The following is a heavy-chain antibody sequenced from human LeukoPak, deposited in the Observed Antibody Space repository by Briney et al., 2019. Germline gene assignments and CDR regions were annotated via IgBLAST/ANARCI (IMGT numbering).Heavy chain of an antibody. CDR2: ISGSGGST. CDR3: SAAGATWADFDY. D-gene: IGHD1-26*01. CDR1: GFTFSSYA. V-gene: IGHV3-23*01. J-gene: IGHJ4*02. Sequence: GGSLRLSCAASGFTFSSYAMSWVRQAPGKGLEWVSAISGSGGSTYYVDSVKSRFTISRDNSKNTLYLQMNSLRAEDTAVYYCSAAGATWADFDYWGQGTLVTVSS.